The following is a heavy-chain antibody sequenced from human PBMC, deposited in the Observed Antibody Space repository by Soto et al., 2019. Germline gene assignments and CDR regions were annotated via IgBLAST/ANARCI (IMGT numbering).Heavy chain of an antibody. CDR2: IYYSGTT. CDR3: ARLAYSHYST. V-gene: IGHV4-39*01. D-gene: IGHD5-12*01. J-gene: IGHJ4*02. CDR1: GGSIKFGGYY. Sequence: PSETLSLTCTVSGGSIKFGGYYWGWLRQPPGKGLEWFATIYYSGTTYYNPSLKSRLTISLDTSRNQFSLDLTSVTAADTAVYYCARLAYSHYSTWGQGTLVTVSS.